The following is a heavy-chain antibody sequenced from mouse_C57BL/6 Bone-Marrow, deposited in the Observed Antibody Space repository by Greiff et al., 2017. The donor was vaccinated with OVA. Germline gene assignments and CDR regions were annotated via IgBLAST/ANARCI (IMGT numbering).Heavy chain of an antibody. CDR2: INPSTGGT. Sequence: EVKLVESGPELVKPGAPVKISCKASGYSFTGYYMNWVKQSPEKSLEWIGEINPSTGGTTYNQKFKAKATLTVDKSSSTAYMQLKSLTSEDSAVYYCARYGGSSYEDYFDYWGQGTTLTVSS. CDR1: GYSFTGYY. V-gene: IGHV1-42*01. CDR3: ARYGGSSYEDYFDY. J-gene: IGHJ2*01. D-gene: IGHD1-1*01.